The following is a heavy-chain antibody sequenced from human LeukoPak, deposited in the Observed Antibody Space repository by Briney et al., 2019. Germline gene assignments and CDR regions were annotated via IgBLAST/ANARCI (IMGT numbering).Heavy chain of an antibody. Sequence: SETLSLTCTVSGGSISSSSYYWGWIRQPPGKGLEWIGSIYYSGSTYYNPSLKSRVTISVDTSKNQFSLKLSSVTAADTAVYYCARTYDYVWGSYRSHSFDSWGQGTLVTVSS. CDR2: IYYSGST. J-gene: IGHJ4*02. CDR1: GGSISSSSYY. CDR3: ARTYDYVWGSYRSHSFDS. V-gene: IGHV4-39*01. D-gene: IGHD3-16*02.